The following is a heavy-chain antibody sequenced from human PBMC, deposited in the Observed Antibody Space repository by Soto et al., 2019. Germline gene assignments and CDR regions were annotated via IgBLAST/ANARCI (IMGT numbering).Heavy chain of an antibody. J-gene: IGHJ4*02. CDR3: ARPLNRGGFLPFAN. D-gene: IGHD3-3*01. CDR1: GACFRSGGYY. Sequence: LSLTFTVSGACFRSGGYYWGWIREPPGKGLEWIGSIFYTGSAYYNPSLKSRVTISIDTSKIQFSLKLSSVTAADAALYYCARPLNRGGFLPFANWGRGTQVPVS. CDR2: IFYTGSA. V-gene: IGHV4-39*01.